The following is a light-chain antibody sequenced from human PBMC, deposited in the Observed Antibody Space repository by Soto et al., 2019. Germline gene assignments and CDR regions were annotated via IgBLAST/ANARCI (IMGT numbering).Light chain of an antibody. V-gene: IGKV3-20*01. CDR3: QQYGSSLIFT. Sequence: EIVLTQSPGTLSLSPGERATLSCRASQRVSSSYLAWYQQKPGQAPRLLIYGASSRATGIPDRFSGSGSGTDFTLTISRLEPEDFAVYYCQQYGSSLIFTFGPGTKVDIK. CDR2: GAS. CDR1: QRVSSSY. J-gene: IGKJ3*01.